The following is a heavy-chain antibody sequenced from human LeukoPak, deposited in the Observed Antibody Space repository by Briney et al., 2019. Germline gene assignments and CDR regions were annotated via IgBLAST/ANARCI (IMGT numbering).Heavy chain of an antibody. CDR3: ARVGITMRNKYFDY. V-gene: IGHV1-24*01. CDR1: GYTLTELS. Sequence: GASVKVSCKVSGYTLTELSMHWVRQAPGKGLEWMGGFDPEDGETIYAQKFQGRVTMTRDTSTSTVYMELSSLRSEDTAVYYCARVGITMRNKYFDYWGQGTLVTGSS. CDR2: FDPEDGET. J-gene: IGHJ4*02. D-gene: IGHD3-22*01.